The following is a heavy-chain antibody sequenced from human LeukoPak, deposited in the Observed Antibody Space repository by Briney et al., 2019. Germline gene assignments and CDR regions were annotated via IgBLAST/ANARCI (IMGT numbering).Heavy chain of an antibody. CDR2: ITPSGDST. V-gene: IGHV1-46*01. CDR3: ARTYYYDRSGYYYGY. D-gene: IGHD3-22*01. CDR1: GDTFSSYY. Sequence: ASVKVSCKASGDTFSSYYMHWVRQAPGQGLEWMGIITPSGDSTNYAQKFQGRVTMTRDMSTSTVYMELSSLRSEDTAVYYCARTYYYDRSGYYYGYWGQGTLVTVSS. J-gene: IGHJ4*02.